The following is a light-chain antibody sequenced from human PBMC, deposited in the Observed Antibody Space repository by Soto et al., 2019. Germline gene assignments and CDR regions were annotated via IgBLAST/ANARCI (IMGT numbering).Light chain of an antibody. CDR1: QSISGY. Sequence: DIQVTQSPSSLSASVGDRVTIRSRASQSISGYLNWYQQKPGKAPNLLIFDASSLQSGVPSRFSGRGSGAEYTLTISSLQPEDFATYFCQHSYSNFPITFGQGTRLEIK. CDR2: DAS. J-gene: IGKJ5*01. V-gene: IGKV1-39*01. CDR3: QHSYSNFPIT.